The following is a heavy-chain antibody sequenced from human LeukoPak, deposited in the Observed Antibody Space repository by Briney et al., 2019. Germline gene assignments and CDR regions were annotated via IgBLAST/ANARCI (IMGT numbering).Heavy chain of an antibody. D-gene: IGHD3-22*01. CDR2: IYHSGST. Sequence: SETLSLTCNVSGGSISSGSYYWSWIRQPPGKGLEWIGTIYHSGSTYYNPSLKSRVTISVDTSKNQFSLRLSSVTAADTAVYYCARRPYYYYTTSYFFEYYFDSWGQGTLVTVSS. J-gene: IGHJ4*02. CDR1: GGSISSGSYY. CDR3: ARRPYYYYTTSYFFEYYFDS. V-gene: IGHV4-39*07.